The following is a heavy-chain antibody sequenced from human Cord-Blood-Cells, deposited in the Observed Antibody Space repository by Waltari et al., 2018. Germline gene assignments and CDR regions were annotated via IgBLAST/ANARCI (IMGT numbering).Heavy chain of an antibody. D-gene: IGHD2-2*01. CDR2: IYDRGST. J-gene: IGHJ4*02. CDR1: GGSISSGGYY. V-gene: IGHV4-31*03. Sequence: QVQLQESGPGLVKPSQTLSLTCTVSGGSISSGGYYWSWIRQHPGKGLEWVGYIYDRGSTYYDPALKSRVTISVDTSKNQFSLKLGSVTAADTAVYYCASYQLPAGRRRGHFDYWGQGTLVTVAS. CDR3: ASYQLPAGRRRGHFDY.